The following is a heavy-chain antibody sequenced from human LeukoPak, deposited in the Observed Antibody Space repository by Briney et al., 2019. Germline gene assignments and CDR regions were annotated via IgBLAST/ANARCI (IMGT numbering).Heavy chain of an antibody. CDR2: IAPFNGNT. CDR3: ARVLAVAGRHESYYYYYGMDV. D-gene: IGHD6-19*01. J-gene: IGHJ6*02. V-gene: IGHV1-18*01. CDR1: GYTFINYG. Sequence: ASVKVSCKASGYTFINYGISWVRQAPGQGLEWVGWIAPFNGNTNYAQTFRGRVTMTTDTSTTTVYLELRSLRSDDTAVYYCARVLAVAGRHESYYYYYGMDVWGQGTTVTVSS.